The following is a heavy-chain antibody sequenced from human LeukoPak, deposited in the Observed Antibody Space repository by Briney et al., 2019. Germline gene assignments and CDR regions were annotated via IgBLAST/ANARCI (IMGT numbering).Heavy chain of an antibody. D-gene: IGHD3-10*01. Sequence: GGSLRLSCAASGFTFSSYSMNWVRQAPGKGLEWVSSISSSSSYIYYADSVKGRFTISRDNAKNSLYLQMNSLRAEDTAVYYCARGDITMVRGVISYWGQGTLVTVSS. CDR2: ISSSSSYI. CDR1: GFTFSSYS. CDR3: ARGDITMVRGVISY. V-gene: IGHV3-21*04. J-gene: IGHJ4*02.